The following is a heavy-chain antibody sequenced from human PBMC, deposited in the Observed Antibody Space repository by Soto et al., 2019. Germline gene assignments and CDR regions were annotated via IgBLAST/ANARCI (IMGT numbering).Heavy chain of an antibody. Sequence: SETLSLTCAVSGYSISSSNWWGWIRQPPGKGLEWIGYIYYSGSTYYNPSLKSRVTMSVDTSKNQFSLKLSSVTAVETAVYYCATSQGSNWFEPWGQGTLVTVS. CDR2: IYYSGST. J-gene: IGHJ5*02. V-gene: IGHV4-28*01. CDR3: ATSQGSNWFEP. CDR1: GYSISSSNW.